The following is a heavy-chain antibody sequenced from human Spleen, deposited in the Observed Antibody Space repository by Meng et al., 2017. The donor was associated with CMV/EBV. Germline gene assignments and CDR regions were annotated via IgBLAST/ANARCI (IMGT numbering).Heavy chain of an antibody. V-gene: IGHV3-21*01. Sequence: GESLKISCAASGFTFSSYSMNWVRQAPGKGLEWVSSISSSSSYIYYADSVKGRFTISRDNAKNSLYLQMNSLRAEDTAVYYCARDISNYPGGDWFDPWGQGTLVTVSS. CDR3: ARDISNYPGGDWFDP. D-gene: IGHD4-11*01. J-gene: IGHJ5*02. CDR2: ISSSSSYI. CDR1: GFTFSSYS.